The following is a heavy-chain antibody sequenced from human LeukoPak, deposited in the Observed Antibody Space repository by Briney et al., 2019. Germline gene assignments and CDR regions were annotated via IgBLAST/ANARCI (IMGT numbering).Heavy chain of an antibody. CDR3: ARALLYSSSWYPFDY. V-gene: IGHV4-34*01. CDR2: INHSGST. D-gene: IGHD6-13*01. Sequence: KSSETLSLTCAVYGGSFRGYYWSWIRQPPGKGLEWIGEINHSGSTNYNPSLKSRVTISVDTSKNQFSLKLSSVTAADTAVYYCARALLYSSSWYPFDYWGQGTLVTVSS. J-gene: IGHJ4*02. CDR1: GGSFRGYY.